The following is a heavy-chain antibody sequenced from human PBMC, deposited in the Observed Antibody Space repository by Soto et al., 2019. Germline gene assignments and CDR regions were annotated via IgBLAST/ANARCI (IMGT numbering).Heavy chain of an antibody. J-gene: IGHJ4*02. CDR1: GFTFSSYW. CDR2: IIQDGSEK. D-gene: IGHD1-26*01. V-gene: IGHV3-7*01. Sequence: PGGSLRLSCAASGFTFSSYWMSWVRQAPGKGLEWVANIIQDGSEKYYVDSVKGRFTISRDNAKNSLYLQMNSLRAEDTAVYYCARDHRVGATDYWGQGTLVTVSS. CDR3: ARDHRVGATDY.